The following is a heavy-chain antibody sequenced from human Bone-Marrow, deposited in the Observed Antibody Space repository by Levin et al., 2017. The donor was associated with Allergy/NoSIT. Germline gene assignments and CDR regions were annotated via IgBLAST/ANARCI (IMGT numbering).Heavy chain of an antibody. D-gene: IGHD6-13*01. CDR3: TKEFHLVWVSDHSDL. V-gene: IGHV3-15*01. CDR1: GFTFSNAW. J-gene: IGHJ5*02. CDR2: FKSKTDGGTI. Sequence: PGGSLRLSCAASGFTFSNAWMSWVRQAPGKGLEWVGRFKSKTDGGTIEYAAPVKGRFTISRDDSKKTLYLQMNSLKTEDTAVYYCTKEFHLVWVSDHSDLCGQGTLVTV.